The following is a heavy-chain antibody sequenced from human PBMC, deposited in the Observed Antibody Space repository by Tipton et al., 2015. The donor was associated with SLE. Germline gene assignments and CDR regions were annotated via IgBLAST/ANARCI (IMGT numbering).Heavy chain of an antibody. CDR1: GFTFSDHA. CDR2: FSYSAPT. Sequence: LRLSCTGSGFTFSDHALSWIRQPPGKGLEWIGHFSYSAPTYNPSLKSRVTMSLDTSKSQFSLKLSSVTPADTAVYYCATIDPDGHTGVTPGDNWGQGT. J-gene: IGHJ4*02. CDR3: ATIDPDGHTGVTPGDN. D-gene: IGHD2-8*02. V-gene: IGHV4-59*11.